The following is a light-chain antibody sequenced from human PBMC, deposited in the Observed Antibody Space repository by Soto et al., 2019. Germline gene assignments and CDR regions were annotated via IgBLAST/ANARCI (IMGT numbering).Light chain of an antibody. CDR3: ATWDDSLNKEV. CDR2: YDD. V-gene: IGLV1-36*01. J-gene: IGLJ2*01. CDR1: SSNIGNKP. Sequence: QSVLTQPPSVSGAPRQRVTISCSGSSSNIGNKPVNWYQQLPGKAPRLLIYYDDLLPSGVSDRFSGSKSGTSASLAISGLQSGDEADYYCATWDDSLNKEVFGGGTKLTVL.